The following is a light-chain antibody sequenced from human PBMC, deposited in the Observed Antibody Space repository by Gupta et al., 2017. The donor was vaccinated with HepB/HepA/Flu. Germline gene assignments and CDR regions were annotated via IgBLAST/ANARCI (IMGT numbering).Light chain of an antibody. CDR3: QQFDRLLT. CDR1: QDINDS. J-gene: IGKJ3*01. Sequence: DIQMSLSPSSLSASVGDRVTITCQANQDINDSLNWYQKRPGKAPKLLISLASNLETGVPGRFSGHGSGTNFTLTITSLQPEDFATYYCQQFDRLLTFGPGTKVDFK. CDR2: LAS. V-gene: IGKV1-33*01.